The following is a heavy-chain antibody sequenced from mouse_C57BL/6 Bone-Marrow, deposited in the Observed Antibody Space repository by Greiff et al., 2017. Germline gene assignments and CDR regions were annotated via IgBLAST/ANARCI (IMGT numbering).Heavy chain of an antibody. CDR3: ARESRQLRPYYCDY. J-gene: IGHJ2*01. CDR2: IDPFDSYT. Sequence: QVQLQQPGAELVMPGASVKLSCKASGYTFTSYWMHWVKQRPGQGLEWIGEIDPFDSYTNYNQKFKGKSTLTLDKSSSTAYRQLSSLTSEDSAVYYCARESRQLRPYYCDYWGQGTTLTVSS. CDR1: GYTFTSYW. V-gene: IGHV1-69*01. D-gene: IGHD3-2*02.